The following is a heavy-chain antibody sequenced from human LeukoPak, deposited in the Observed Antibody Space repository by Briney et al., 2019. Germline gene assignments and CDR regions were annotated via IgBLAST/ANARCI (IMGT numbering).Heavy chain of an antibody. CDR1: GVTFSSYS. Sequence: GGSLRLSCAASGVTFSSYSMNWVRQAPGKGLAWVSSISSSSSYIYYADSVKGRFTISRDNAKNSLYLQMNSLRAEDTAVYYCARDPSRAVAEYYFDYWGQGTLVTVSS. CDR3: ARDPSRAVAEYYFDY. CDR2: ISSSSSYI. J-gene: IGHJ4*02. V-gene: IGHV3-21*01. D-gene: IGHD6-19*01.